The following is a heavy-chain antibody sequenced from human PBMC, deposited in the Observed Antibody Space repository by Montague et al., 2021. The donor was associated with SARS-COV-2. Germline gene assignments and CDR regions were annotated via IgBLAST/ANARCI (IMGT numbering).Heavy chain of an antibody. CDR2: INDSGST. Sequence: SETLSLTCAVDGGSFSGYYWSWIRQPPGKGLEWIGEINDSGSTYYNPSLKSRVTISVDTSKNQFSLKLSSVTAADTAVYYCARGRAARSITIFGVVNPAIRYSYCMDVWGKGTTVTVSS. CDR3: ARGRAARSITIFGVVNPAIRYSYCMDV. J-gene: IGHJ6*03. V-gene: IGHV4-34*01. D-gene: IGHD3-3*01. CDR1: GGSFSGYY.